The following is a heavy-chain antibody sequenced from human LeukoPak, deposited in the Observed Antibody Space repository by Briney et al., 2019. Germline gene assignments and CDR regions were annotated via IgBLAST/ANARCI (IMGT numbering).Heavy chain of an antibody. CDR3: ARDGFNGNEMEYYYFYMDV. D-gene: IGHD5-12*01. J-gene: IGHJ6*03. CDR1: GFTFDENG. V-gene: IGHV3-20*04. Sequence: PGGSLRLSCAASGFTFDENGMSWVRQAPGQGLEWVAGINWNGVSTDYADSVKGRFSISRDNAKDSLYLQMNSQTVEDTALYYCARDGFNGNEMEYYYFYMDVWGKGTTVTVS. CDR2: INWNGVST.